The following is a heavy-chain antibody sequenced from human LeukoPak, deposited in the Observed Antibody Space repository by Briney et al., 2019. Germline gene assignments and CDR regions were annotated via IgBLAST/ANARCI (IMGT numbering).Heavy chain of an antibody. Sequence: GGSLRLSCVVTGFTFSSYWMSWVRQAPGKGLEWVANIKQDGSEKYYVDSVKGRFTISRDNAKNSLYLQMNSLRAEDTAVYYCARDLVSSGPYYYYFYGMDVWSQGTTVTVSS. CDR2: IKQDGSEK. CDR3: ARDLVSSGPYYYYFYGMDV. D-gene: IGHD6-19*01. J-gene: IGHJ6*02. V-gene: IGHV3-7*01. CDR1: GFTFSSYW.